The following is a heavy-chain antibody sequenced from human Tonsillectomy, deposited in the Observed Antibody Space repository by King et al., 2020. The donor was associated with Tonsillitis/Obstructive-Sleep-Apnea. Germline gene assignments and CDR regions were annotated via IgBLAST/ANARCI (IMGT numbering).Heavy chain of an antibody. V-gene: IGHV4-59*01. CDR3: AREALDAFDI. CDR2: IDYSGST. J-gene: IGHJ3*02. Sequence: VQLQESGPGLVKPSETLSLTCTVSGGSISSYYWSWIRQPPGKGLEWIGYIDYSGSTNYNPPLKSRVTISVDTSKNQFSLKLSSVTAADTAVYYCAREALDAFDIWGQGTMVTVSS. CDR1: GGSISSYY.